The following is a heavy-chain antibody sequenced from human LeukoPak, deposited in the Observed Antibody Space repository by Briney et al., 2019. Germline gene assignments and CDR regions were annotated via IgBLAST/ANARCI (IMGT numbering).Heavy chain of an antibody. CDR2: INPSGGST. V-gene: IGHV1-46*01. Sequence: SCAASGFTFSSYGMHWARQAPGQGLEWMGIINPSGGSTSYAQKFQGRVTMTRDTSSSTVYMELSSLRSEDMAVYYCARDYLKVVVAGTAPSAGHMDYWGQGTLVTVSS. D-gene: IGHD2-15*01. CDR3: ARDYLKVVVAGTAPSAGHMDY. J-gene: IGHJ4*02. CDR1: GFTFSSYG.